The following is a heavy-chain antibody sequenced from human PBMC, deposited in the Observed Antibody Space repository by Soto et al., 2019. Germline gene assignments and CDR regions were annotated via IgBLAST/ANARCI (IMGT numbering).Heavy chain of an antibody. D-gene: IGHD6-19*01. CDR1: GFTFSSYA. CDR3: AKGSAVASTQTSIDY. Sequence: EVQLLESGGGLVQPGGSLRLSCAASGFTFSSYAMSWVRQAPGKGLEWVSAIRGSGGSTYYADSVKGRFTISRDNSKNTLYRQMNSLRAEDTAVYYCAKGSAVASTQTSIDYWGQGTRVTVSS. J-gene: IGHJ4*02. CDR2: IRGSGGST. V-gene: IGHV3-23*01.